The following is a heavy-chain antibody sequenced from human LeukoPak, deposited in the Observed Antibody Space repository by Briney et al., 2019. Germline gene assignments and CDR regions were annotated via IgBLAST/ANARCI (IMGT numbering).Heavy chain of an antibody. CDR3: ARGSSGAVAGTP. CDR1: GYTFTTYG. CDR2: ISGYNGNT. J-gene: IGHJ5*02. V-gene: IGHV1-18*01. D-gene: IGHD6-19*01. Sequence: ASVKVSCKASGYTFTTYGISWVRQAPGQGLEWMGWISGYNGNTNYAQKFQGRITMTTDTSTSTAYMELRSLRSDDTAVYYCARGSSGAVAGTPWGQGTLVTVSS.